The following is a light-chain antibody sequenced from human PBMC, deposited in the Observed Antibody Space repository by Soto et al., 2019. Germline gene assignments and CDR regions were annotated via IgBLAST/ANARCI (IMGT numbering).Light chain of an antibody. J-gene: IGKJ5*01. CDR1: QSISTY. Sequence: EIVLTQSPATLSLSPGGTATLSCRASQSISTYLVWYQQKLGQAPRLLIYDTSNRAAGIPARFSGSGSGTDFTLTITSLEPEDFAVYYCQQRSNWPPITFGQGTRLEI. CDR3: QQRSNWPPIT. CDR2: DTS. V-gene: IGKV3-11*01.